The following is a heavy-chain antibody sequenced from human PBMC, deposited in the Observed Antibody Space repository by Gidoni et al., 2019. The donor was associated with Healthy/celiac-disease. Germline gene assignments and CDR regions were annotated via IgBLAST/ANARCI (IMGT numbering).Heavy chain of an antibody. CDR3: AREDIVVVGGYYFDY. J-gene: IGHJ4*02. CDR2: IKQDGSEK. Sequence: EWVANIKQDGSEKYYVDSVKGRFTISRDNAKNSLYLQMNSLRAEDTAVYYCAREDIVVVGGYYFDYWGQGTLVNVSS. V-gene: IGHV3-7*01. D-gene: IGHD2-2*01.